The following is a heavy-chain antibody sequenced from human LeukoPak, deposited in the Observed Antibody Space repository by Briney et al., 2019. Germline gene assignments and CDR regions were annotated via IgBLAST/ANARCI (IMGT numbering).Heavy chain of an antibody. J-gene: IGHJ4*02. CDR3: ARGEADYDSSGYDPID. CDR2: IIPIFGTA. V-gene: IGHV1-69*13. CDR1: GGTFSSYA. D-gene: IGHD3-22*01. Sequence: SVKVSCKASGGTFSSYAISWVRQAPEQGLEWMGGIIPIFGTANYAQKFQGRVTITADESTSTAYMELSSLRSEDTAVYYCARGEADYDSSGYDPIDWGQGTLVTVSS.